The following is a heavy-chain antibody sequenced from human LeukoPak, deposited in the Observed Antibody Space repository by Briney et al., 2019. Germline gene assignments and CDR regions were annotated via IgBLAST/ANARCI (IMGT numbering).Heavy chain of an antibody. CDR2: IWYDGSNK. V-gene: IGHV3-33*01. J-gene: IGHJ4*02. Sequence: QTGGPLRLSCAASGFTFRSHGMHWVRQAPGKGLEWVAFIWYDGSNKYYTDSVKGRFTISRDNSKNTLYLQMNSLRAEDTAVYYCAGDRATSYFDYWGQGALVTISS. CDR1: GFTFRSHG. CDR3: AGDRATSYFDY. D-gene: IGHD1-26*01.